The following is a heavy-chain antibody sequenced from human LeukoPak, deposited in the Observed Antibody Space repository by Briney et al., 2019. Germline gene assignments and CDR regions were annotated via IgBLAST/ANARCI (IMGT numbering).Heavy chain of an antibody. J-gene: IGHJ4*02. V-gene: IGHV1-2*02. CDR3: ARVSTVTRRETLLY. CDR2: INSNSGGT. CDR1: GYTFTGYY. D-gene: IGHD4-17*01. Sequence: GASVKVSCKASGYTFTGYYMHWVRQAPGQGLEWMGWINSNSGGTNYAQKFQGRVTMTRDTSISTAYMELSRLRSDDTAVYYCARVSTVTRRETLLYWGQGTLVTVSS.